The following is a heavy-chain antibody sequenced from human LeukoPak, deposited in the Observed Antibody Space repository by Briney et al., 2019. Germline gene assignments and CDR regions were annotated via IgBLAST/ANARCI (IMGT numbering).Heavy chain of an antibody. CDR1: GGSISNYY. D-gene: IGHD3-22*01. V-gene: IGHV4-59*08. J-gene: IGHJ3*02. CDR3: ARPSRTGSGWDAFDI. CDR2: IYYSGST. Sequence: SETLSLTCTVSGGSISNYYWSWIRQPPGKELEGIGYIYYSGSTNYNPSLTGRVTISVDTSKNQFSLNLSSVTAADTAMYYCARPSRTGSGWDAFDIWGQGTMVTVSS.